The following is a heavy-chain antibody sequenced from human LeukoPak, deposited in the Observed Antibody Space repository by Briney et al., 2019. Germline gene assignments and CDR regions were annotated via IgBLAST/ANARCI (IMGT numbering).Heavy chain of an antibody. Sequence: PGGSLRLSCAASGFAISKNYISWVRQVPGERLEWVSIIYTGGTTGYADSVRGRFTISRDNSKNTVYLQMDSLRAEDTAVYYCGSKYDFSNYRPDDGGIDVWDQGTTVTVSS. CDR2: IYTGGTT. J-gene: IGHJ6*02. D-gene: IGHD3/OR15-3a*01. CDR3: GSKYDFSNYRPDDGGIDV. CDR1: GFAISKNY. V-gene: IGHV3-66*01.